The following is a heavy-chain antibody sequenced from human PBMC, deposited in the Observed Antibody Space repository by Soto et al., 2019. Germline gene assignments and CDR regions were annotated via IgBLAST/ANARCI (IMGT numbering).Heavy chain of an antibody. J-gene: IGHJ4*02. CDR2: ISYDGSNK. D-gene: IGHD3-10*01. V-gene: IGHV3-30*03. Sequence: GGSLRLSCAASGFTFSSYGMHWVRQAPGKGLEWVAVISYDGSNKYYADSVKGRFTISRDNSKNTLYLQMNSLRAEDTAVYYCWVGESHFDYWGQGTLVTVSS. CDR3: WVGESHFDY. CDR1: GFTFSSYG.